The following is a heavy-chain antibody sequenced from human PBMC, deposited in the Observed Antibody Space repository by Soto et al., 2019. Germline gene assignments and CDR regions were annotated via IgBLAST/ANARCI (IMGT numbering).Heavy chain of an antibody. D-gene: IGHD2-15*01. J-gene: IGHJ6*02. CDR3: AKDALGDYYYYGLDV. CDR2: IGGSGGTT. CDR1: GFTFSRFA. Sequence: EAQLLESGGGLVQPGGSLRLSCAASGFTFSRFAMNWVRQAPGKGLEWVSGIGGSGGTTYYADSVKGRFTISRDNSKNTLFLQMNSLRAANTAVYYCAKDALGDYYYYGLDVWGQGTTVTVSS. V-gene: IGHV3-23*01.